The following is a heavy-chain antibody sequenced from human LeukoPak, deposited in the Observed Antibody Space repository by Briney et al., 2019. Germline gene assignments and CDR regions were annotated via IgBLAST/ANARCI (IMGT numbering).Heavy chain of an antibody. V-gene: IGHV4-39*02. D-gene: IGHD2-21*01. CDR1: GGSISSSSYY. CDR2: IYYSGST. J-gene: IGHJ4*02. CDR3: ARDSYCGGDCYYSY. Sequence: SETLSLTCTVSGGSISSSSYYWGWVRQPPGKGLEWIGSIYYSGSTYYNPSLKSRVTISVDTSKNQFSLKLSSVTAADTAVYYCARDSYCGGDCYYSYWGQGTLVTVSS.